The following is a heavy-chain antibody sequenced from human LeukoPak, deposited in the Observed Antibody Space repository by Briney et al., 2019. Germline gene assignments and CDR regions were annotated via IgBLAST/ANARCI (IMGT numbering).Heavy chain of an antibody. CDR1: GYTFTSYY. CDR2: INPSGGST. D-gene: IGHD2-2*01. V-gene: IGHV1-46*01. Sequence: ASVKVSCKASGYTFTSYYMHWVRQAPGQGLEWMGIINPSGGSTSYARKFQGRVTMTRDTSTSTVYMELSSLRSEDTAVYYCARDRPRVLVPAPLYGMDVWGQGTTVTVSS. CDR3: ARDRPRVLVPAPLYGMDV. J-gene: IGHJ6*02.